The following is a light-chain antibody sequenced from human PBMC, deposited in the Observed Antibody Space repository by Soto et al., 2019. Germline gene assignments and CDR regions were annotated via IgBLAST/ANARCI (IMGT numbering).Light chain of an antibody. Sequence: EIVLTQSPATLSLSPGERSTLSCRASQSVSSYLAWYQHKPGQAPRLLIYDASNRATGIPARFSCSGSGTDFTLTISSLEPEDFAVYYCQQRSNWPGLTFGGWTKVEIK. CDR1: QSVSSY. V-gene: IGKV3-11*01. CDR2: DAS. J-gene: IGKJ4*01. CDR3: QQRSNWPGLT.